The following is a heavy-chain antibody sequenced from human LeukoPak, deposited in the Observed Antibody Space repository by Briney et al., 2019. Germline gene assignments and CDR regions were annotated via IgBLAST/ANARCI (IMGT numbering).Heavy chain of an antibody. CDR1: GFTFSSYS. CDR3: AKDMIVVVSGVFDI. D-gene: IGHD3-22*01. J-gene: IGHJ3*02. Sequence: GGSLRLSCAASGFTFSSYSMNWVRQAPGKGLEWVSSISSSSSYIYYADSVKGRFTISRDNAKNSLYLQMNSLRAEDTAVYYCAKDMIVVVSGVFDIWGQGTMVTVSS. CDR2: ISSSSSYI. V-gene: IGHV3-21*01.